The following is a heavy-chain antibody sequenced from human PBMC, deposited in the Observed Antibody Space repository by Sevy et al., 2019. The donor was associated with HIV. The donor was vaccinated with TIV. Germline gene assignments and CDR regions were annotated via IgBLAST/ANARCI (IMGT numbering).Heavy chain of an antibody. CDR3: ARKAVSSPATGYYFDY. CDR2: IYYSGNA. D-gene: IGHD2-15*01. V-gene: IGHV4-39*01. CDR1: DGSISSSNYY. J-gene: IGHJ4*02. Sequence: SETLSLTCTVSDGSISSSNYYWGWIRQPPGKGLEWIGSIYYSGNAYYNPSLTSRVTISVDTSKNQFFLKVKSVSAADTGLYYCARKAVSSPATGYYFDYWGQGSLLTVSS.